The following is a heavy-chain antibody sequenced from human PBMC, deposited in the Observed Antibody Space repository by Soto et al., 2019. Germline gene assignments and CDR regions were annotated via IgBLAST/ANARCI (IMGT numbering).Heavy chain of an antibody. D-gene: IGHD3-3*01. J-gene: IGHJ6*01. CDR2: IYYTGST. Sequence: QVQLQESGPGLVKPSETLSLTCTVSGGSVSSESHYWSWIRQTPGKGLEWIGYIYYTGSTNYNPSLRGRVTMSVDTSRDQVSLSLRYVTRADTAVYYCARDHYDFGSGSYYYAMEVCGQPTKVTVS. CDR3: ARDHYDFGSGSYYYAMEV. CDR1: GGSVSSESHY. V-gene: IGHV4-61*01.